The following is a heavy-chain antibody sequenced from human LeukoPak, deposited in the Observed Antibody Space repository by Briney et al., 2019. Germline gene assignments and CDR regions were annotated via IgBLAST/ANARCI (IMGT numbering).Heavy chain of an antibody. CDR3: ARDFRAFSTTTRDYFYMDV. Sequence: GGSLRLSCAASGFTFDDYGMSWVRQAPGKGLEWVSSITDRNYIYYADSVRGRVTISRDNAKNSLYLQMNSLRAEDTAVYYCARDFRAFSTTTRDYFYMDVWGKGTTVTVSS. V-gene: IGHV3-69-1*01. J-gene: IGHJ6*03. CDR2: ITDRNYI. CDR1: GFTFDDYG. D-gene: IGHD3-10*01.